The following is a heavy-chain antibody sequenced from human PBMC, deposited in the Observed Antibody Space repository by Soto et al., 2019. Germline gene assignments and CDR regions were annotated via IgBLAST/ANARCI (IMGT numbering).Heavy chain of an antibody. V-gene: IGHV1-46*01. D-gene: IGHD3-10*01. CDR3: ARGWGSYYPPGVDY. Sequence: ASVKVSCKASGYIFMNYYIHWVRQAPGQGLEWMGIINPSGGSTNYAQKFRVRVTMTRDTSTSTVYMELSSLRSEDTAVYYCARGWGSYYPPGVDYWGQGTLVTVSS. J-gene: IGHJ4*02. CDR2: INPSGGST. CDR1: GYIFMNYY.